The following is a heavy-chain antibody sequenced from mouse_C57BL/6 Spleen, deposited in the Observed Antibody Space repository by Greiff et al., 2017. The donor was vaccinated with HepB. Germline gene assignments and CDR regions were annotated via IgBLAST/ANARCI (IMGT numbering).Heavy chain of an antibody. V-gene: IGHV1-26*01. CDR3: ARSMVTTGGYSYYFDY. Sequence: EVQLQQSGPELVKPGASVKISCKASGYTFTDYYMNWVKQSHGKSLEWIGDINPNNGGTSYNQKFKGKATLTVDKSSSTAYMELRSLTSEDSAVYYCARSMVTTGGYSYYFDYWGQRTTLTVSS. CDR2: INPNNGGT. CDR1: GYTFTDYY. D-gene: IGHD2-2*01. J-gene: IGHJ2*01.